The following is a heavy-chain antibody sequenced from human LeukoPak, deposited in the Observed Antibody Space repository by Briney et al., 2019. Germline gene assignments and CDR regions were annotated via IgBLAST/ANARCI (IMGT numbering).Heavy chain of an antibody. CDR2: FDPEDGET. CDR1: GYTLTELS. CDR3: APSYYGNPWFDP. Sequence: ASVKVSCKVSGYTLTELSMHWVRQAPGKGLEWMGGFDPEDGETIYAQMFQGRVTMTEDTSTDTAYMELSSLRSEDTAVYYCAPSYYGNPWFDPWGQGTLVTVSS. V-gene: IGHV1-24*01. J-gene: IGHJ5*02. D-gene: IGHD4-11*01.